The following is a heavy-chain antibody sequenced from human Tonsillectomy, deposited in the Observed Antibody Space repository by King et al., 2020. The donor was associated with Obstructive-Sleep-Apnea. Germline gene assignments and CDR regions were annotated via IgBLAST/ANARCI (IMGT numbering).Heavy chain of an antibody. CDR3: AKAQYTTSWSPPFDY. Sequence: VQLVESGGGVVQPGRSLRLSCAASGFAFSNYGMHWVRQAPGKGLEWVAVISYDGSNNYFYDSVKGRFTISRDNSKNTLFLQMNSLRVEDTAVYYCAKAQYTTSWSPPFDYWGQGTLVTVSS. CDR2: ISYDGSNN. V-gene: IGHV3-30*18. CDR1: GFAFSNYG. D-gene: IGHD6-13*01. J-gene: IGHJ4*02.